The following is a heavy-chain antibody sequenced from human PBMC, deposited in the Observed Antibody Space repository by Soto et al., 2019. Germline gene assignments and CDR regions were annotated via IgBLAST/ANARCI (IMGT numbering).Heavy chain of an antibody. CDR3: RIAWFHTDY. V-gene: IGHV3-49*04. Sequence: GGSLRLSCTASGFTFGDYAMSWVRQAPGKGLEWVGFIRSKAYGGTTEYAASVKGRFTISRDDSKSIAYLQMNSLKTEDTAVYYCRIAWFHTDYWGQGTLVTVSS. CDR2: IRSKAYGGTT. J-gene: IGHJ4*02. CDR1: GFTFGDYA. D-gene: IGHD2-21*01.